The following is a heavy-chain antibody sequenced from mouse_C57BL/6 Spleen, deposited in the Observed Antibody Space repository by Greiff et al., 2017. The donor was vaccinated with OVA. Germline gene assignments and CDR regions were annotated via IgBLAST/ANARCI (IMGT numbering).Heavy chain of an antibody. Sequence: EVQVVESGGGLVKPGGSLKLSCAASGFTFSDYGMHWVRQAPEKGLEWVAYISSGSSTIYYADTVKGRFTISRDNAKNTLFLQMTSLRSEDTAMYYCARDYGKVWFAYWGQGTLVTVSA. CDR1: GFTFSDYG. CDR2: ISSGSSTI. CDR3: ARDYGKVWFAY. D-gene: IGHD2-1*01. V-gene: IGHV5-17*01. J-gene: IGHJ3*01.